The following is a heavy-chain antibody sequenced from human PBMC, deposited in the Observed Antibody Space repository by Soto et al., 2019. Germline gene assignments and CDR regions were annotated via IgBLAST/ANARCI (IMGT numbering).Heavy chain of an antibody. J-gene: IGHJ4*02. CDR1: GCSISSYY. CDR2: IYYSGST. Sequence: TLSPTCTVPGCSISSYYWSWIRQPPGKGLEWIGYIYYSGSTNYNPSLKSRVTISVDTSKNQFSLKRSSVTAADTAVYYCASFDSSGWYYFDYWGQETLVTVSS. D-gene: IGHD6-19*01. V-gene: IGHV4-59*08. CDR3: ASFDSSGWYYFDY.